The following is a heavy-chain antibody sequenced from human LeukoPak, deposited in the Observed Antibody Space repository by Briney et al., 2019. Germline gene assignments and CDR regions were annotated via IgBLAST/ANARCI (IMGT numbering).Heavy chain of an antibody. V-gene: IGHV3-23*01. CDR2: ISGSGGST. D-gene: IGHD3-10*01. CDR1: GFTFSSYA. Sequence: GGSLRLSCAASGFTFSSYAMSWVRQAPGKELEWVSAISGSGGSTYYADSVKGRFTISRDNSKNTLYLQMNSLRAEDSLRAEDTAVYYCARDRSGYFDYWGQGTLVTVSS. J-gene: IGHJ4*02. CDR3: TAVYYCARDRSGYFDY.